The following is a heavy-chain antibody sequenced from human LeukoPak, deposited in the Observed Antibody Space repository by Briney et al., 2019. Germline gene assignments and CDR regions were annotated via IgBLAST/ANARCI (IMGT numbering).Heavy chain of an antibody. CDR3: ARIIGAFGTYRYDS. V-gene: IGHV3-20*04. CDR2: CNWNCGST. Sequence: PGGSLRLSCAASRFTFDDYGMSWVRQVPGKGLEWVSSCNWNCGSTGYVDSVKGRFTISRDNAKNSLYLQMNSLRPEDTAVYYCARIIGAFGTYRYDSWGQGTLVSVSS. D-gene: IGHD3-16*02. CDR1: RFTFDDYG. J-gene: IGHJ4*02.